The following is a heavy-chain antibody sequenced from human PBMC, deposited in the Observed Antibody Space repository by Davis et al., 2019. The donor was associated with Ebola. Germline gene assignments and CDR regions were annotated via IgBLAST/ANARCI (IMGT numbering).Heavy chain of an antibody. CDR1: GFTFSGYR. V-gene: IGHV3-21*01. Sequence: PGGSLRLSCAASGFTFSGYRMNWVRQAPGKGLEWVSSISSSSSYIYYADSVKGRFTISRDNAKNSLYLQMNSLRAEDTAVYYCATRYCSGGSCFLDYWGQGTLVTVSS. CDR2: ISSSSSYI. J-gene: IGHJ4*02. CDR3: ATRYCSGGSCFLDY. D-gene: IGHD2-15*01.